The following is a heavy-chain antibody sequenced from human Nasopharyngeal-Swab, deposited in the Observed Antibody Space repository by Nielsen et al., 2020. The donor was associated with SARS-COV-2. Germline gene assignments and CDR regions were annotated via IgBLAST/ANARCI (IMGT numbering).Heavy chain of an antibody. CDR3: ARGKVVVAANPYFDY. J-gene: IGHJ4*02. CDR1: GFTFSSYS. Sequence: GGSLRLSCAASGFTFSSYSMNWVRQAPGKGLEWVSSISSSSTYIYYADSLKGRFTISRDNAKNSLYLQMNSLGAEDTAVCYCARGKVVVAANPYFDYWGQGTLVTVSS. D-gene: IGHD2-15*01. V-gene: IGHV3-21*01. CDR2: ISSSSTYI.